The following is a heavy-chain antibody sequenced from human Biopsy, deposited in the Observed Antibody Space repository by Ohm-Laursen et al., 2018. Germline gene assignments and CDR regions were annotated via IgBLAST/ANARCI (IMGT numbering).Heavy chain of an antibody. CDR2: ITDSGSHM. CDR3: AREGELVADEYFDY. CDR1: GFTFKNYN. Sequence: SLRLSCAASGFTFKNYNMNWVRQSPGKGLEWVSSITDSGSHMYYADSVKGRLTIPRDNAKNSLYLQMDRLRAEDTAVYYCAREGELVADEYFDYWGQGILVTVSS. J-gene: IGHJ4*02. V-gene: IGHV3-21*01. D-gene: IGHD6-13*01.